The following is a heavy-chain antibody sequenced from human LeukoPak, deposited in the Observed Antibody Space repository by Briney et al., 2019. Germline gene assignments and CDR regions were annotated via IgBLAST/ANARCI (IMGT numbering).Heavy chain of an antibody. CDR2: ISSSSSTI. V-gene: IGHV3-48*01. CDR1: GFTFSSYS. J-gene: IGHJ6*02. CDR3: ARDQQAQEVPAAMAGYYGMDV. D-gene: IGHD2-2*01. Sequence: GGSLRLSCAASGFTFSSYSMNWVRQAPGKGLEWVSYISSSSSTIYYADSVKGRFTISRDNAKNSLYLQMNSLRAEDTAVYYCARDQQAQEVPAAMAGYYGMDVWGQGTTVTVSS.